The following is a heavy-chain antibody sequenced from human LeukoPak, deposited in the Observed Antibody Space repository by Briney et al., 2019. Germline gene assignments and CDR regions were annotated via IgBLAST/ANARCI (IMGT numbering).Heavy chain of an antibody. Sequence: GGSLRLSCAASGFTFSSYGMHWVRQAPGKGLEWVAFIRYDGSNKYYADSVKGRFTISRDNSKNTLYLQMNSLRAEDTAVYYCARVEASGYDYGAFDYWGQGTLVTVSS. CDR2: IRYDGSNK. CDR3: ARVEASGYDYGAFDY. V-gene: IGHV3-30*02. CDR1: GFTFSSYG. D-gene: IGHD5-12*01. J-gene: IGHJ4*02.